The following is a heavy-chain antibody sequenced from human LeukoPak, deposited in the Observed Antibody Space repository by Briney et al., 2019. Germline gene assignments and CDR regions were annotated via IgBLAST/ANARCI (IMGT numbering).Heavy chain of an antibody. J-gene: IGHJ3*02. CDR3: ARNMYSSSWYAFDI. CDR1: GFTFSDYY. Sequence: PGGSLRLSCAASGFTFSDYYMSWIRQAPGKGLEWVSYISSSGSTIYYADSVKGRFTISRDNAKNSLYLQMNSLRAEDTAVYYCARNMYSSSWYAFDIWGQGTMVTVSS. V-gene: IGHV3-11*01. D-gene: IGHD6-13*01. CDR2: ISSSGSTI.